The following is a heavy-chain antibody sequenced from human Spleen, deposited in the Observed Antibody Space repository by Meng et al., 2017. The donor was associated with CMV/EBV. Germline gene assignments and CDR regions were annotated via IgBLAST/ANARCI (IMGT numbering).Heavy chain of an antibody. D-gene: IGHD6-19*01. CDR3: AKDRVVEVAGHYFDY. V-gene: IGHV3-74*01. CDR1: GFTFSSYW. Sequence: GESLKISCAASGFTFSSYWMHWVRQVPGKGLVWVSRINSDGSTTTYADSVKGRFTISRDNAKNTLYLQMNSLRADDTAVYYCAKDRVVEVAGHYFDYWGQGTRVTVSS. J-gene: IGHJ4*02. CDR2: INSDGSTT.